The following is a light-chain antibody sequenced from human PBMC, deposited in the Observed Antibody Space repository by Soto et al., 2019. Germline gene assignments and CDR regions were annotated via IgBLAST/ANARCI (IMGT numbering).Light chain of an antibody. V-gene: IGKV1-5*01. CDR3: QQYKMDTWT. CDR2: DVS. J-gene: IGKJ1*01. CDR1: QSVSSW. Sequence: DIQMTQSPSTLSASVGDRVTITCRASQSVSSWLAWYQQKPGKAPYLLIYDVSSLESGVPSRFSGSGSGTEFTLTISSLQLDVFATYYGQQYKMDTWTLGQGPKVDI.